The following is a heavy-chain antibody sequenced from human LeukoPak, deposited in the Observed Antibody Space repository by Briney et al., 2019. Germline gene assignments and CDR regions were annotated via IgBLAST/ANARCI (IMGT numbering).Heavy chain of an antibody. V-gene: IGHV6-1*01. D-gene: IGHD2-2*01. CDR3: ARSRNYAFDY. J-gene: IGHJ4*02. Sequence: SQTLSLTCAISGDSVSTNSVGWHWIRQSPSRGLEWLGKTYYRSKWYIDYAVSVKSRITINPDTSKNRFSLQLNSVTPEDTAVYYCARSRNYAFDYWGQGALVTASS. CDR1: GDSVSTNSVG. CDR2: TYYRSKWYI.